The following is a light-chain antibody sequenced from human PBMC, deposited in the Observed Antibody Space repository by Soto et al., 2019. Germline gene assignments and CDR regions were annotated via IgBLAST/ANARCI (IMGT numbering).Light chain of an antibody. Sequence: QSALTQPASVSESPGQSITISCTGTSSDVGGYNYVSWYQQHPGKAPKLMIYEVTNRPSGVSIRFSGSKSGNTASLTISGLQAEDGADYYCSSYTTSSTLGVFGGGTKLTVL. J-gene: IGLJ3*02. CDR3: SSYTTSSTLGV. CDR1: SSDVGGYNY. CDR2: EVT. V-gene: IGLV2-14*01.